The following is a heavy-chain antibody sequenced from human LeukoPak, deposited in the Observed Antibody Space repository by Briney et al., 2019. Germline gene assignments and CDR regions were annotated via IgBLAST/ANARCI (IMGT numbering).Heavy chain of an antibody. CDR3: AKGEGYSYGYFSWYFDL. CDR2: ISGSGGST. CDR1: GFTFSSYW. V-gene: IGHV3-23*01. Sequence: GGSLSLSCAASGFTFSSYWMHWVRQAPGKGLEWVSAISGSGGSTYYADSVKGRFTISRDNSKNTLYLQMNSLRAEDTAVYYCAKGEGYSYGYFSWYFDLWGRGTLVTVSS. D-gene: IGHD5-18*01. J-gene: IGHJ2*01.